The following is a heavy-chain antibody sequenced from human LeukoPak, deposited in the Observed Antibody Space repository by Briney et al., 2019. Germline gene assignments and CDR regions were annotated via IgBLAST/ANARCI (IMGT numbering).Heavy chain of an antibody. CDR1: GYTLIEVS. V-gene: IGHV1-24*01. J-gene: IGHJ5*02. D-gene: IGHD2-8*01. CDR3: ATVGYCSNGVCYTNWFDP. CDR2: FDPVDGET. Sequence: ASVKVSCKVSGYTLIEVSMHWVRQAPGKGREWMGGFDPVDGETIYAQKFQGRVTMAEDTSTDTAYMELSSLRSEDTAVYYCATVGYCSNGVCYTNWFDPWGQGTLVTVSS.